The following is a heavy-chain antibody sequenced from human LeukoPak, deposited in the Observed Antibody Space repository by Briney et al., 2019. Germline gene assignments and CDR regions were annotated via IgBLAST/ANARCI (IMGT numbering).Heavy chain of an antibody. CDR1: GGAISSSSYY. V-gene: IGHV4-39*01. J-gene: IGHJ4*02. Sequence: SETLSLTCTVSGGAISSSSYYWGWIRQPPGKGLEWIGSIYYSGSTYYNPSLKSRVTISVDTSKNQFSLKLSSVTRADTAVYYCASLTIFGVVIHDYWRQGTLVTVSS. D-gene: IGHD3-3*01. CDR3: ASLTIFGVVIHDY. CDR2: IYYSGST.